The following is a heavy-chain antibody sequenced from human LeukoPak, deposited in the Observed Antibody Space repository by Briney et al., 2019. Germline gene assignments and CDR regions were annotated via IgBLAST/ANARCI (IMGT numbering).Heavy chain of an antibody. Sequence: SETLSLTCTVSGGSISSSSYYWGWIRQPPGKGLEWIGSIYYSGSTYYNPSLKSRVTISVDTSKNQFSLKLGSVTAADTAVYYCARPAMVRGDDGQLWDYWGQGTLVTVSS. CDR1: GGSISSSSYY. D-gene: IGHD3-10*01. CDR3: ARPAMVRGDDGQLWDY. V-gene: IGHV4-39*01. CDR2: IYYSGST. J-gene: IGHJ4*02.